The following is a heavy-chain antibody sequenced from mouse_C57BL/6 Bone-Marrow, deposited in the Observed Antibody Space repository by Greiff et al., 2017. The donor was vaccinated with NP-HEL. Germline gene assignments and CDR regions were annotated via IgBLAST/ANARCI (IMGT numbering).Heavy chain of an antibody. J-gene: IGHJ3*01. CDR1: GHSFTGYY. Sequence: VQLQQSGPELVKPGASVKISCKASGHSFTGYYMNWVKQSPEKSLEWIGEINPSTGGTTYNQKFKAKATLTVDKSSSTAYMQLKSLTSEDSAVYYCARRGFAYWGQGTLVTVSA. CDR3: ARRGFAY. V-gene: IGHV1-42*01. CDR2: INPSTGGT.